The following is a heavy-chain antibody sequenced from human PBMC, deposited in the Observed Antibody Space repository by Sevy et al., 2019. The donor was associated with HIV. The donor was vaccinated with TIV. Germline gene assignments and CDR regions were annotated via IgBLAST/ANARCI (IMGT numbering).Heavy chain of an antibody. CDR2: ISYDGSNK. V-gene: IGHV3-30*18. CDR3: AKETPHITMVRGPLNWFDP. D-gene: IGHD3-10*01. J-gene: IGHJ5*02. CDR1: GFTFSSYG. Sequence: GGSLRLSCAASGFTFSSYGMHWVRQAPGKGLEWVAVISYDGSNKYYADSVKGRFTISRDNSKNTLYLQMNSLRAEDTAVYYCAKETPHITMVRGPLNWFDPWGQGTLVTVSS.